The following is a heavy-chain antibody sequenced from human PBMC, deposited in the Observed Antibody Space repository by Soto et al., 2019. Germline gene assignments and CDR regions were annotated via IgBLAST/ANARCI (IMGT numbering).Heavy chain of an antibody. CDR1: GFTFSNAW. D-gene: IGHD3-22*01. Sequence: GGSLRLSCAASGFTFSNAWMNWVRQAPGKGLEWVGRIKSKTDGGTTDYAAPVKGRFTISRDDSKNTLYLQMNSLKTEDTAVYYCTTDLGLRYYDSSGYRLISYWGQGTLVTVSS. CDR3: TTDLGLRYYDSSGYRLISY. J-gene: IGHJ4*02. V-gene: IGHV3-15*07. CDR2: IKSKTDGGTT.